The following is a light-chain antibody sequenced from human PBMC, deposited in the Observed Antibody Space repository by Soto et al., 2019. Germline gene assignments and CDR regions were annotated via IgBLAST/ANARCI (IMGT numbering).Light chain of an antibody. J-gene: IGKJ1*01. CDR1: QGISSA. Sequence: AIQLTQSPSSLSASVGDRVTITCRASQGISSALAWYQQKPGKAPKLLIYDASSLESGVPSRFSGSGSGTDFTLTISSLQPEDFSTYYCQQFNSYPQTFCQGTKLEIK. CDR3: QQFNSYPQT. CDR2: DAS. V-gene: IGKV1-13*02.